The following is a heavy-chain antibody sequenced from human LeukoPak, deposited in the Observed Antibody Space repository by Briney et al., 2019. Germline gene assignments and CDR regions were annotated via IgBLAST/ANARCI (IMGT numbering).Heavy chain of an antibody. CDR2: IDYSGST. V-gene: IGHV4-39*01. CDR3: ASEIRTYYYGSGSHPETNWFDT. CDR1: GGSISDRSYY. D-gene: IGHD3-10*01. Sequence: SETLSLICTVSGGSISDRSYYWAWIRQPPGKGVEWIGSIDYSGSTYYNPSLKSRVTISVDTSKNQMSLKLSSVTAADSAVYYCASEIRTYYYGSGSHPETNWFDTWGQGTLVTVSS. J-gene: IGHJ5*02.